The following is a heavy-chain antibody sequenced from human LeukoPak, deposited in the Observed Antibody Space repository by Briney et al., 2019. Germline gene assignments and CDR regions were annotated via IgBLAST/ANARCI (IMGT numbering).Heavy chain of an antibody. CDR2: TYYRSKWYN. D-gene: IGHD6-13*01. Sequence: SQTLSLTCAISGDSVSSNSVAWNWIRQSPSRGLEWLGRTYYRSKWYNDFAASVKSRITINPDTSKNQFSLQLNSVTPEDTAVYYCARTEDSSSWTPWGFDPWGQGILVTVSS. J-gene: IGHJ5*02. V-gene: IGHV6-1*01. CDR3: ARTEDSSSWTPWGFDP. CDR1: GDSVSSNSVA.